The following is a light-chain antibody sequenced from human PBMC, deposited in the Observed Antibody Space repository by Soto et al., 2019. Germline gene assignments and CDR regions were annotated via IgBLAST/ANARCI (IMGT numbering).Light chain of an antibody. CDR3: SSYTTSNTRQIV. V-gene: IGLV2-14*03. CDR2: DVS. CDR1: SSDVGGYNY. Sequence: QSVQTQPASVSGSPGQSINISCTGNSSDVGGYNYVSWYQHHPGKAHKLIIYDVSNRPSGVSNPFSGSKSGNTASLTISGLQPEDEADYCCSSYTTSNTRQIVFGTGTKVTV. J-gene: IGLJ1*01.